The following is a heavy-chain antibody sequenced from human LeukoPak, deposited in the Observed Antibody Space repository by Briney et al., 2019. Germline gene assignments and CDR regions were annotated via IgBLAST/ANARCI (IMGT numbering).Heavy chain of an antibody. J-gene: IGHJ4*02. CDR3: ARTEYYYDRSGYFFDD. CDR1: GDSISSGRYY. V-gene: IGHV4-31*03. D-gene: IGHD3-22*01. CDR2: IYNSGST. Sequence: SPSQTLSLTCTVSGDSISSGRYYWSWIRQHPGKGLEWLGYIYNSGSTYYNASLRSRITISADTSKNQFSLKLNSVTAADTAIYYCARTEYYYDRSGYFFDDWGQGTLVTVSS.